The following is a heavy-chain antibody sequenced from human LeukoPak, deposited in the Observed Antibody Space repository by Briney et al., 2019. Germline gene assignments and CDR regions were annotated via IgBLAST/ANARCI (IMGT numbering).Heavy chain of an antibody. CDR3: ARHMGLGYSYGYPYFDY. V-gene: IGHV4-59*08. J-gene: IGHJ4*02. CDR1: GGSISSYY. CDR2: IYYSGST. D-gene: IGHD5-18*01. Sequence: PSETLSLTCTVSGGSISSYYWSWIRQPPGKGLEWIGYIYYSGSTNYNPSLKSRVTISVDTSKNQFSLKLSSVTAADTAVYYYARHMGLGYSYGYPYFDYWGQGTLVTVSS.